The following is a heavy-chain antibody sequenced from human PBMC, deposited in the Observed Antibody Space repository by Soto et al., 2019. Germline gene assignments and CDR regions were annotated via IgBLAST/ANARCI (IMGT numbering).Heavy chain of an antibody. CDR2: IYPGGSG. CDR3: ARFHIYYERSGYYHYGTFDI. J-gene: IGHJ3*02. Sequence: SETLSLTCAVSGGSVNSAGYSWSWIRQPPGKGLEWIGYIYPGGSGCCTPSLNSGVAMSRYRSNSDFSFKLSSVTAADTAVYYCARFHIYYERSGYYHYGTFDIWGQGTMVTVSS. V-gene: IGHV4-30-2*01. CDR1: GGSVNSAGYS. D-gene: IGHD3-22*01.